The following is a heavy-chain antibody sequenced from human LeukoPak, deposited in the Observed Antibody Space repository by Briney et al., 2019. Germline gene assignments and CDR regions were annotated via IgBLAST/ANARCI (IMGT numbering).Heavy chain of an antibody. Sequence: GGSLRLSCAASGFTFSSYAMSWVRQAPGKGLEWVSAISGGGGSTYYADSVKGRFTIPRDNSKNTLYLQMNSLRAEDTAVYYCAKDKPPDYYDILTGQSGTWGQGTLVTVSS. V-gene: IGHV3-23*01. CDR3: AKDKPPDYYDILTGQSGT. CDR1: GFTFSSYA. D-gene: IGHD3-9*01. J-gene: IGHJ5*02. CDR2: ISGGGGST.